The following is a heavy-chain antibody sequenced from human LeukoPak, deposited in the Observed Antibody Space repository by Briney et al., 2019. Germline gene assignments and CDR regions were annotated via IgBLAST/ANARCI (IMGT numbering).Heavy chain of an antibody. V-gene: IGHV3-48*01. D-gene: IGHD5-24*01. CDR2: IGIDSGNT. J-gene: IGHJ4*02. Sequence: PGGSLRLSCAASGFTFSDYSMNWVRLAPGKGLEWISYIGIDSGNTNYADSVKGRFTISGDKAKNSLYLQMNSLRVEGTAVYYCARDYKYAFDNWGQGTLVTVSS. CDR1: GFTFSDYS. CDR3: ARDYKYAFDN.